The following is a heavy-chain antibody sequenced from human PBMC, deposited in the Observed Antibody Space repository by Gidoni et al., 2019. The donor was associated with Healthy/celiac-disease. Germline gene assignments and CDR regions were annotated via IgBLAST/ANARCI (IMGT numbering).Heavy chain of an antibody. D-gene: IGHD6-6*01. J-gene: IGHJ4*02. V-gene: IGHV3-7*01. CDR1: GFPFSSYW. CDR2: IKQDGSEK. Sequence: EVQLVESGGGLVQPGGSRRLSCAASGFPFSSYWMSWVRQAPGKGLEWVANIKQDGSEKYYVDSVKGRFTISRDNAKNSLYLQMNSLRAEDTAVYYCAAGSSSSYWGQGTLVTVSS. CDR3: AAGSSSSY.